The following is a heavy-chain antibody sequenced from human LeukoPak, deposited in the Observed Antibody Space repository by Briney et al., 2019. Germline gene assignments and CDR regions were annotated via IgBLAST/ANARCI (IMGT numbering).Heavy chain of an antibody. Sequence: GASVKVSCKASGYTFTGYYMHWVRQAPGQGLEWMGGIIPIFGTANYAQEFQGRVTITADESTSTAYMELSSLRSEDTAVYYCARDPNPDSEYYYYYYGMDVWGQGTTVTVSS. V-gene: IGHV1-69*13. CDR1: GYTFTGYY. CDR3: ARDPNPDSEYYYYYYGMDV. J-gene: IGHJ6*02. D-gene: IGHD1-14*01. CDR2: IIPIFGTA.